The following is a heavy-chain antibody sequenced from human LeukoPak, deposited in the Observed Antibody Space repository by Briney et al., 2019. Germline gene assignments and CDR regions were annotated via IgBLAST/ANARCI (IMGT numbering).Heavy chain of an antibody. Sequence: SETLSLTCTVSGGSISSYYWSWIRQPPGKGLEWIGYIYYSGSTNYNPSLKSRVTMSVDTSKNQFSLKLSSVTAADTAVYYCARAGLYYYMDVWGKGTTVTISS. J-gene: IGHJ6*03. V-gene: IGHV4-59*12. CDR3: ARAGLYYYMDV. CDR1: GGSISSYY. CDR2: IYYSGST.